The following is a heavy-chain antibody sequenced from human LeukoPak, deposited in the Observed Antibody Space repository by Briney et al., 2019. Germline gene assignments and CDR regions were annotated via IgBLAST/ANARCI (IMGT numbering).Heavy chain of an antibody. CDR3: ARESRPGIAAAGRSSGSGWPYYYYYYYMDV. CDR2: IIPIFGTA. V-gene: IGHV1-69*06. CDR1: GGTFSSYA. J-gene: IGHJ6*03. Sequence: ASVNLSCKASGGTFSSYAISWVRQAPGQGLEWMGGIIPIFGTANYAQKFQGRVTITADKSTSTAYMELSSLRSEDTAVYYCARESRPGIAAAGRSSGSGWPYYYYYYYMDVWGKGTTVTVSS. D-gene: IGHD6-13*01.